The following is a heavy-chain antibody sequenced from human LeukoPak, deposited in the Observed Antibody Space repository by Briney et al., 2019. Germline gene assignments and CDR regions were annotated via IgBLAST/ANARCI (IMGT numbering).Heavy chain of an antibody. D-gene: IGHD6-19*01. CDR1: GGSIRSSTDF. CDR2: IYQTGSA. J-gene: IGHJ5*01. CDR3: VRSEYSSGWYDS. V-gene: IGHV4-39*07. Sequence: SETLSLTCSVSGGSIRSSTDFWGWVRQPPGTGMQWIASIYQTGSAYYNPSLQSRVTISVDTSKNQFSLNLTSVTAADTAVFFCVRSEYSSGWYDSWGQGTLVTVSS.